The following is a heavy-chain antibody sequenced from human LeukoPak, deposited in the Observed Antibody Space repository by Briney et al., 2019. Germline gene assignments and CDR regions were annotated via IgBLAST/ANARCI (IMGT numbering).Heavy chain of an antibody. D-gene: IGHD3-3*01. CDR3: AREVTIFGVVTDDAFDI. Sequence: PSETPSLTCTVSGGSISSYYWSWIRQPAGKGLEWIGRIYTSGSTNYNPSLKSRVTISVDTSKNQFSLKLSSVTAADTAVYYCAREVTIFGVVTDDAFDIWGQGTMVTVSS. CDR1: GGSISSYY. J-gene: IGHJ3*02. CDR2: IYTSGST. V-gene: IGHV4-4*07.